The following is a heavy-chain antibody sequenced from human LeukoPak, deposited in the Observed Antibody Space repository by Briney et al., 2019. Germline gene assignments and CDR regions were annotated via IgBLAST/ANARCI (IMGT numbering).Heavy chain of an antibody. D-gene: IGHD5-24*01. CDR3: ARQFGGYNLYYFDY. Sequence: PSETLSLTCTVSGGSISSASYYWGWIRQPPGKGREWIGSIYYSGSTYYNPSLKSRVTISVNMSKNQCSLKLSSVTAADTAVYYCARQFGGYNLYYFDYWGQGTLVTVSS. CDR1: GGSISSASYY. J-gene: IGHJ4*02. CDR2: IYYSGST. V-gene: IGHV4-39*01.